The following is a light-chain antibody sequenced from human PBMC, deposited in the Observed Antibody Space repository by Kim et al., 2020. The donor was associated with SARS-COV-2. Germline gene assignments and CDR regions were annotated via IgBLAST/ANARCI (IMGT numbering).Light chain of an antibody. CDR1: QSVSSN. CDR2: GAS. CDR3: QQYNNWPPIT. Sequence: SPGERATLSCRASQSVSSNLAWYQQKPGQAPRLLIYGASTRATGIPARFSGSGSGTEFTLTISSLQSEDFAVYYCQQYNNWPPITYGQGTRLEIK. V-gene: IGKV3-15*01. J-gene: IGKJ5*01.